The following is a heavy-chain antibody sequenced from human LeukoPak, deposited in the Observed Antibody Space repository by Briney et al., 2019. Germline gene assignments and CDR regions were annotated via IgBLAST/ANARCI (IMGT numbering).Heavy chain of an antibody. V-gene: IGHV4-39*07. J-gene: IGHJ4*02. CDR3: ARTNYYDSSN. Sequence: PSETLSLTCTVSGGSISSSSYYWGWIRQPPGKGLEWIGSIYYSGSTYYNPSLKSRVTISVDTSKNQFSLKLSSVTAADTAVYYCARTNYYDSSNWGQGTLVTVSS. CDR1: GGSISSSSYY. D-gene: IGHD3-22*01. CDR2: IYYSGST.